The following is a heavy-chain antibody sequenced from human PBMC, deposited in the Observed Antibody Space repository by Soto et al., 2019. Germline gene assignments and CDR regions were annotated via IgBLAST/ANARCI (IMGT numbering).Heavy chain of an antibody. Sequence: RPLRLPYAASGFTFSSHARSWVRQAPGKGLEWGSAISGSGGSTYYADSVKGRFTISRDNSKNTLYLQMNSLSAEETAVYYCANLAARENWGQGTLGTVSS. D-gene: IGHD6-6*01. CDR3: ANLAAREN. CDR2: ISGSGGST. CDR1: GFTFSSHA. J-gene: IGHJ4*02. V-gene: IGHV3-23*01.